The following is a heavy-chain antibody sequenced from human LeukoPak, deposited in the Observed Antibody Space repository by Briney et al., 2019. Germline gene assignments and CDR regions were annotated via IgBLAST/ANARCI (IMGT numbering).Heavy chain of an antibody. CDR3: ARGSVAVAGNWFDP. CDR1: GGTFSSYA. D-gene: IGHD6-19*01. V-gene: IGHV1-69*05. CDR2: TIPIFGTA. J-gene: IGHJ5*02. Sequence: GSSVKVSCKASGGTFSSYAISWVRQAPGQGLEWVGGTIPIFGTANYAQKFQGRVTITTDESTSTAYMELSSLRSEDTAAYYCARGSVAVAGNWFDPWGQGTLVNVSS.